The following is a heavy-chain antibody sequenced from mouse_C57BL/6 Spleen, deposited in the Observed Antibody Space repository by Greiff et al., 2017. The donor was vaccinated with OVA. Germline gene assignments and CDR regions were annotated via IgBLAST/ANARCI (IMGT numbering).Heavy chain of an antibody. D-gene: IGHD1-1*01. V-gene: IGHV1-55*01. CDR1: GYTFTSYW. CDR3: AREGAVVEGYFDV. CDR2: IYPGSGST. J-gene: IGHJ1*03. Sequence: VKLQQPGAELVKPGASVKMSCKASGYTFTSYWITWVKQRPGQGLVWIGDIYPGSGSTNYNEKFKSKATLTVDTSSSTAYMQLSSLTSEDSAVYYCAREGAVVEGYFDVWGTGTTVTVSS.